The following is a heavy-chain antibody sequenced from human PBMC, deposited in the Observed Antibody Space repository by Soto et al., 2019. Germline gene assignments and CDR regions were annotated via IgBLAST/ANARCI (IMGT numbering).Heavy chain of an antibody. CDR1: GFTFNNFW. J-gene: IGHJ4*02. V-gene: IGHV3-74*01. Sequence: EVQLVESGVGLVQPGGSLRLSCAASGFTFNNFWMYWVRQTPEKGLVWVSGINSDGTTTIYADSVKGRFTISRDNAKNTLYLQMNSLTVEDTAIYYCVRDIRWGQGTVVTVSS. CDR3: VRDIR. CDR2: INSDGTTT.